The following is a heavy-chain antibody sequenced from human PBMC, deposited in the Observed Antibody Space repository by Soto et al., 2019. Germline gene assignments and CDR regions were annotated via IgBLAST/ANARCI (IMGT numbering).Heavy chain of an antibody. Sequence: GGSLRLSCAASGFTFSSYGMHWVRQAPGKGLEWVAVISYDGSNKYYADSVKGRFTISRDNSKNTLYLQMNSLRAEDTAVYYCAKENPQEATTFWFDYWGQGTLVTVSS. CDR1: GFTFSSYG. J-gene: IGHJ4*02. V-gene: IGHV3-30*18. CDR2: ISYDGSNK. CDR3: AKENPQEATTFWFDY. D-gene: IGHD5-12*01.